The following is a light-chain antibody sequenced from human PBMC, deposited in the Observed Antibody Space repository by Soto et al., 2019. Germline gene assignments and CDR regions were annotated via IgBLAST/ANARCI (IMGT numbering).Light chain of an antibody. CDR3: QQYNNWSYT. V-gene: IGKV3-15*01. J-gene: IGKJ2*01. CDR1: QSVSSN. CDR2: GAS. Sequence: EIALRQIPGTLSLSPGERATLSCRASQSVSSNLAWYQQKPGQAPRLLIYGASTRATGIPARFSGSGSGTEFTLTISSLQSEDFAVYYCQQYNNWSYTFGQGTKLEIK.